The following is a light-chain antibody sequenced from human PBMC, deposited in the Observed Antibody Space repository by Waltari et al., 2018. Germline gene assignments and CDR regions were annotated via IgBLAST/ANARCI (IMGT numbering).Light chain of an antibody. J-gene: IGLJ2*01. Sequence: QPVLPQTPSASGTPRQSVTLSRSASSATIGSNTINWYQQLPGTAPKLLIYSNNQRPSGVPDRFSGSKSGTSASLAISGLQSEDVADYYCAAWDDSLNGVVFGGGTKLTVL. CDR3: AAWDDSLNGVV. CDR1: SATIGSNT. V-gene: IGLV1-44*01. CDR2: SNN.